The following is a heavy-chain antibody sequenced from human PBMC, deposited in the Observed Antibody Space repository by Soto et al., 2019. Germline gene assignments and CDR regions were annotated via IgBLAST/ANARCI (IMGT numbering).Heavy chain of an antibody. J-gene: IGHJ4*02. Sequence: EVQLVESGGGLVQPEGSLRLSCAASGFTFSDHYMDWVRQAPGKGLEWVGRIKNKANSYTTEYAAPVKGRIIISRDDSKNSVLLQMNRPKTDDTAVYYCTRVSLGSSCSSDYWGQGILVTVSS. V-gene: IGHV3-72*01. CDR3: TRVSLGSSCSSDY. CDR1: GFTFSDHY. D-gene: IGHD6-19*01. CDR2: IKNKANSYTT.